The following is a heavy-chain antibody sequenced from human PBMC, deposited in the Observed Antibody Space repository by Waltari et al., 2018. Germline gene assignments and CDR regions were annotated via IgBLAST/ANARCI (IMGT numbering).Heavy chain of an antibody. J-gene: IGHJ3*01. CDR1: GFTFNTHA. Sequence: QVQLVESGGGVVQPGTSLRLSCAASGFTFNTHAMHWVRQAPGKGLEGVAIISYHETNKYYADSVKGRFTISRDNSQNTLDLQMNSLRAEDTALYYCARDTKNGDFGDAFDFWGQGTMVIVSS. CDR3: ARDTKNGDFGDAFDF. CDR2: ISYHETNK. V-gene: IGHV3-30*01. D-gene: IGHD4-17*01.